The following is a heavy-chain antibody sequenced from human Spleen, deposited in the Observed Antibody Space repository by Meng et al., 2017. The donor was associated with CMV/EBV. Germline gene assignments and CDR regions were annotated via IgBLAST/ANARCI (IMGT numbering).Heavy chain of an antibody. CDR1: GFTFFNYN. Sequence: GGSLRLSCAASGFTFFNYNMNWVRQAPGKGLEWVSSISSFSDYINYADSVNGRFTISRDNAKNSLYLHMNSLRAEDTAVYYCARSDTVFGEVAYFDYWGQGTLVTVSS. V-gene: IGHV3-21*01. CDR3: ARSDTVFGEVAYFDY. J-gene: IGHJ4*02. D-gene: IGHD3-3*01. CDR2: ISSFSDYI.